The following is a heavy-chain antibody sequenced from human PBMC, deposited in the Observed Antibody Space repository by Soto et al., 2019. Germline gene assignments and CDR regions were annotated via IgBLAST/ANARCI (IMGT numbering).Heavy chain of an antibody. V-gene: IGHV1-2*04. CDR2: INPNSGGT. Sequence: APGKVSCKGSGKTFTGYYIPWGGQAPGQGLEWMGWINPNSGGTNYAQKFQGWVTMTRDTSISTAYMELSRLRSDDTAVYYCARTFQPNDAFDIWGQGTMVTVSS. CDR1: GKTFTGYY. D-gene: IGHD2-2*01. J-gene: IGHJ3*02. CDR3: ARTFQPNDAFDI.